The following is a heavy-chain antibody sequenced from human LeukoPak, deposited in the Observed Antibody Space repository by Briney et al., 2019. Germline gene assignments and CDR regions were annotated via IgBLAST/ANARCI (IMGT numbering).Heavy chain of an antibody. D-gene: IGHD6-19*01. V-gene: IGHV3-53*01. J-gene: IGHJ4*02. CDR2: IYNGDST. Sequence: GGSLRLSCAASGFTVSSNYMSWVRQAPGKGLEWVSVIYNGDSTNYADSVKGRFTISRDNSKNTLYLQMNSLRAGDTAVYYCARGQQWLVYDYWGQGTLVTVSS. CDR1: GFTVSSNY. CDR3: ARGQQWLVYDY.